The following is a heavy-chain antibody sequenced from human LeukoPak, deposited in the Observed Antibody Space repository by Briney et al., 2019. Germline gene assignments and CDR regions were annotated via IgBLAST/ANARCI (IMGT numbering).Heavy chain of an antibody. V-gene: IGHV4-59*12. D-gene: IGHD3-22*01. Sequence: SETLSLTCTVSGGSISSYYWSWIRQPPGKGLEWIGYIYHSGSTYYNPSLKSRVTISVDRSKNQFSLKLSSVTAADTAVYYCARGVGNYDSSGYYPYYFDYWGQGTLVTVSS. CDR3: ARGVGNYDSSGYYPYYFDY. CDR1: GGSISSYY. J-gene: IGHJ4*02. CDR2: IYHSGST.